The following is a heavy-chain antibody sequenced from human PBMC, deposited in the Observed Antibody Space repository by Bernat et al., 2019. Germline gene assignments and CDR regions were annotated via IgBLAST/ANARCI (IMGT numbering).Heavy chain of an antibody. CDR1: GGSFSGYY. CDR2: INHSGST. J-gene: IGHJ5*02. V-gene: IGHV4-34*01. D-gene: IGHD2-15*01. CDR3: ARGRSRYSSIRFDP. Sequence: QVQLQQWGAGLLKPSETLSLTCAVYGGSFSGYYWRWIRQPPGKGLEWVGAINHSGSTNYNPSLKSRVTISVDTSKNQFSMKLSFVTAADTAVYYCARGRSRYSSIRFDPWGQGTLITISS.